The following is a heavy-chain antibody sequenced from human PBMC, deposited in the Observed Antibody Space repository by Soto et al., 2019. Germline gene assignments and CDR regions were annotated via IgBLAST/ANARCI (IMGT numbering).Heavy chain of an antibody. CDR3: AKNPGYYYDSTGYHFDY. V-gene: IGHV3-23*01. Sequence: EVQLLESGGGLVQPGGSLRLSCAASEFTFSNYAMSWVRQAPGKGLEWVSAINYGGGTTYYADSVKGRFTISRDNSKNTLELQMNSLRAEDTAVYYCAKNPGYYYDSTGYHFDYWGQGTLVTVSS. J-gene: IGHJ4*02. CDR1: EFTFSNYA. D-gene: IGHD3-22*01. CDR2: INYGGGTT.